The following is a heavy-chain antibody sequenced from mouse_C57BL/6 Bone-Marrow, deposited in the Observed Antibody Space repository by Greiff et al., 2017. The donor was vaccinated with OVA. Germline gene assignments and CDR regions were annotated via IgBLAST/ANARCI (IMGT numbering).Heavy chain of an antibody. CDR1: GYTFTDYY. D-gene: IGHD1-1*01. J-gene: IGHJ3*01. CDR3: ARGEIYYGSSYKFAY. V-gene: IGHV1-19*01. CDR2: INPYNGGT. Sequence: VQLQQSGPVLVKPGASVKMSCKASGYTFTDYYMNWVKQSHGKSLEWIGVINPYNGGTSYNQKFTGKATLTVDKSSSTAYMELNSLTSEDYAVYNCARGEIYYGSSYKFAYWGQGTLVTVSA.